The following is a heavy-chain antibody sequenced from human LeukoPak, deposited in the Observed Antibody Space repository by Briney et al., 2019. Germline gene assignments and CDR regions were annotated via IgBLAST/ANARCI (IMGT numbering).Heavy chain of an antibody. CDR2: IIPIFGTA. V-gene: IGHV1-69*06. CDR1: GGTFSSYA. Sequence: SVKVSCKASGGTFSSYAISWVRQAPGQGLEWMGGIIPIFGTANYAQKFQGRVTITADKSTSTAYMELSSLRSEDTAVYYCAAQIAAAGNGGGYWGQGTLVTVSS. D-gene: IGHD6-13*01. CDR3: AAQIAAAGNGGGY. J-gene: IGHJ4*02.